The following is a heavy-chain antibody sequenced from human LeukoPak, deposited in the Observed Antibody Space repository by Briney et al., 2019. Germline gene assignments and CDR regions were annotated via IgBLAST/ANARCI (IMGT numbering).Heavy chain of an antibody. Sequence: GASVKVSCKAAGYTFTSYGISWGRQAPGQGREWMGWISAYNVNPNYAQKLQGRVTMTTDTSTSTAYMELRSLRSDHTAVYYCATCVQITIFGVVTSRGMDVWGQGTTVTVSS. D-gene: IGHD3-3*01. CDR2: ISAYNVNP. CDR3: ATCVQITIFGVVTSRGMDV. CDR1: GYTFTSYG. J-gene: IGHJ6*02. V-gene: IGHV1-18*01.